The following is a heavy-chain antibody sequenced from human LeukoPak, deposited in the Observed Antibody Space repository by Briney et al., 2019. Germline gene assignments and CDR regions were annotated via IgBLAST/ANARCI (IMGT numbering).Heavy chain of an antibody. Sequence: SETLSLTCTVSGNSISSGDNYWSWIRQPAGKGLEWIGRIYTSGSTNYNPSLKSRVTISGDTSKNQFSLKLSSVTAADTAVYYCARRRPLLYYFDYWGQGTLVTVSS. J-gene: IGHJ4*02. CDR1: GNSISSGDNY. CDR2: IYTSGST. V-gene: IGHV4-61*02. CDR3: ARRRPLLYYFDY. D-gene: IGHD1-1*01.